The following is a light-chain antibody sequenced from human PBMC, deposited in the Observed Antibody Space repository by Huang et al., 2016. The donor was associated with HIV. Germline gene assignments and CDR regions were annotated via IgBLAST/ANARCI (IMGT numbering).Light chain of an antibody. V-gene: IGKV3-15*01. J-gene: IGKJ4*01. Sequence: IVMTQSPATLSVSPWERVTVSCRANRSVSSNLAWYQQRPGQAPRLLSYGSSTRAPGIPDRFSGSGYGTDFSLTISSLQSEDFALYYCQQYNNWRLSFGGGTRVDI. CDR1: RSVSSN. CDR2: GSS. CDR3: QQYNNWRLS.